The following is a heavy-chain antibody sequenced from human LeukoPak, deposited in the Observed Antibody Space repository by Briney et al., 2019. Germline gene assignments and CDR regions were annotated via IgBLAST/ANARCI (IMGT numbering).Heavy chain of an antibody. CDR2: IYYSGST. Sequence: SETLSLTCTVSGGSITIYYSSWIRQPPGKGLEWIGNIYYSGSTNYNPSLKSRVTISVDTSKNQFSLKLTSVTAADTAVYYCARIRGYGGKYPRACYFWGQGTMVTVSS. J-gene: IGHJ3*01. V-gene: IGHV4-59*01. CDR3: ARIRGYGGKYPRACYF. D-gene: IGHD4-23*01. CDR1: GGSITIYY.